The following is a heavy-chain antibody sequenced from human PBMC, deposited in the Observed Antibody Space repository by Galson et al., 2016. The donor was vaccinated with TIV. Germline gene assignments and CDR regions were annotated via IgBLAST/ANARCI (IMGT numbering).Heavy chain of an antibody. CDR2: IKDDGSQK. J-gene: IGHJ4*02. CDR1: GFTFSHYW. Sequence: SLRLSCAVSGFTFSHYWMSWVRQAPGKGLELVAHIKDDGSQKSYVDSVKGRFTISRDNAQNSLYLQMNTLRVEDTAVDYCVRVSSWYYVDFWGQGTLITVSS. V-gene: IGHV3-7*01. CDR3: VRVSSWYYVDF. D-gene: IGHD6-13*01.